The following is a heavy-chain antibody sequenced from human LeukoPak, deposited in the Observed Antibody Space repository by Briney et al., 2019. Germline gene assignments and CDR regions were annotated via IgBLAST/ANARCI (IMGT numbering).Heavy chain of an antibody. CDR1: GFTFSSYA. J-gene: IGHJ6*02. V-gene: IGHV3-23*01. CDR3: AKGDQDTAMVAYYYGMDV. Sequence: GGSLRLSCAASGFTFSSYAMSWVRQAPGKGLEWVSAISGSGGSTYYADSAKGRFTISRDNSKNTLYLQMNSLRAEDTAVYYCAKGDQDTAMVAYYYGMDVWGQGTTVTVSS. D-gene: IGHD5-18*01. CDR2: ISGSGGST.